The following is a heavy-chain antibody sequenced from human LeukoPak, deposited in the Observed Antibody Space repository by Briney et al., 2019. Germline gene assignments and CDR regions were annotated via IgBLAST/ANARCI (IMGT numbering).Heavy chain of an antibody. J-gene: IGHJ5*02. V-gene: IGHV1-69*13. CDR3: ARDPEAPMGDNWFDP. Sequence: GASVKVSCKASGGTFSSYAISWVRQAPGQGLEWMGGIIPIFGTANYAQKFQGRVTITADESTSTAYMELSSLRSEDTAVYCCARDPEAPMGDNWFDPWGQGTLVTVSS. CDR2: IIPIFGTA. D-gene: IGHD3-16*01. CDR1: GGTFSSYA.